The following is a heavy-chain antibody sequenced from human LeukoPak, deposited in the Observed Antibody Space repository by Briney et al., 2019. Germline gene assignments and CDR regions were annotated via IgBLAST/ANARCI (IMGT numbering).Heavy chain of an antibody. CDR2: IYTSETT. CDR3: ARHTSPSSLSFFDM. V-gene: IGHV4-4*09. Sequence: PSETLSLTCAVYGGSFSGYYWSWIRQPPGKGLEWIGYIYTSETTNLNPALRSRVTISIDTSKNQVSLRLSSVTAADTALYYCARHTSPSSLSFFDMWGQGMLVIVSS. D-gene: IGHD2-2*01. CDR1: GGSFSGYY. J-gene: IGHJ4*02.